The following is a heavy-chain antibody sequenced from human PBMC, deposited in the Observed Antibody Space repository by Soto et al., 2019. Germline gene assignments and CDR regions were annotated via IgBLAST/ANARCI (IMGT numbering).Heavy chain of an antibody. V-gene: IGHV1-3*01. D-gene: IGHD2-21*02. Sequence: QVQLVQSGAEVKKPGASVRISWQASGYTSNNYAIHWVRQAPGQGLEWMGWINAGFGHTKLSQKFQDRVTITRDTSARTAYMEISGLKSEDTAIYLCASGTVVTLGDWGQGSLVTVSS. CDR2: INAGFGHT. CDR1: GYTSNNYA. CDR3: ASGTVVTLGD. J-gene: IGHJ4*02.